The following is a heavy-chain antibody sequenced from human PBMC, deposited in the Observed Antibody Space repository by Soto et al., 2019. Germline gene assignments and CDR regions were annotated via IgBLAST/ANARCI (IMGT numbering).Heavy chain of an antibody. CDR2: IYYSGRT. D-gene: IGHD2-8*01. CDR1: GGSISSSSYY. CDR3: AREDIVLMVYAREAFDI. Sequence: KTSETLSLTCTVSGGSISSSSYYWGWIRQPPGKGLEWIGSIYYSGRTYYNPSLKSRVTISVDTSKNQFSLKLSSVTAADTAVYYCAREDIVLMVYAREAFDIWGQGTMVTVS. V-gene: IGHV4-39*02. J-gene: IGHJ3*02.